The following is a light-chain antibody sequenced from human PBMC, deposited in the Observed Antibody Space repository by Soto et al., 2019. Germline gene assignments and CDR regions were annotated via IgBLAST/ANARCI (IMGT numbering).Light chain of an antibody. J-gene: IGKJ1*01. CDR1: QGISNY. V-gene: IGKV1-27*01. CDR3: QKYNSDPPT. CDR2: AAS. Sequence: DIQMTQSPSSLSASVGDRGTITCRASQGISNYLAWYQQKPGKVPKLLIYAASTLQSGVPSRFSGSGSGTDFTLTISRLQPEDVETYYCQKYNSDPPTFGQGTKVDIK.